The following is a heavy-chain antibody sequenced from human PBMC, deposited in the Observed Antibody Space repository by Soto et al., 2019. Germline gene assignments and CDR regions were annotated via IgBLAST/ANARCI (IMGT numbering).Heavy chain of an antibody. CDR1: GGVFSNYV. CDR2: NIPSLGTA. V-gene: IGHV1-69*13. Sequence: SVKVSCKVSGGVFSNYVINWVRQAPGQGLEWMGGNIPSLGTANYTQKCQGRVTIVADESTSTAHMELPSLRYDDTAVYYCARVPIYPPTRPNGGYDLSHFYGMDVWGQGTTVTVSS. CDR3: ARVPIYPPTRPNGGYDLSHFYGMDV. J-gene: IGHJ6*02. D-gene: IGHD5-12*01.